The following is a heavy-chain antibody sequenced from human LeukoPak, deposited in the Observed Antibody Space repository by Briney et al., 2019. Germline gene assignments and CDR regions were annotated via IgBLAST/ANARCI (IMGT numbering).Heavy chain of an antibody. Sequence: PSETLSLTCTVSGGSISSGSYYWSWIRQPPGKGLEWIGEISHSGSTNYNPSLKSRVTISVDTSKKQFSLKLSSVTAADTAVFYCARVLRVTAVTTHDYYYGMDVWGQGTTVTVSS. V-gene: IGHV4-39*07. J-gene: IGHJ6*02. CDR3: ARVLRVTAVTTHDYYYGMDV. CDR1: GGSISSGSYY. CDR2: ISHSGST. D-gene: IGHD4-17*01.